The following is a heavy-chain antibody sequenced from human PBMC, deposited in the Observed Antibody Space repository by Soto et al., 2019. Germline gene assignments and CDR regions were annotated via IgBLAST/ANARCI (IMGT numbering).Heavy chain of an antibody. CDR1: GYSFTSYW. D-gene: IGHD6-13*01. J-gene: IGHJ6*02. V-gene: IGHV1-3*01. Sequence: PGESLKISCKGSGYSFTSYWIGWVRQAPGQRLEWMGWINAGNGNTKYSQKFQGRVTITSDTSASTAYMELSSLRSEDTALYYCASPGGAAAGSVMDVWGQGTTVTVSS. CDR3: ASPGGAAAGSVMDV. CDR2: INAGNGNT.